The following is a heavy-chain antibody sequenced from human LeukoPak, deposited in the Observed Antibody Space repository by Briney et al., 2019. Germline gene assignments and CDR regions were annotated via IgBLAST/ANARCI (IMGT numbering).Heavy chain of an antibody. CDR1: GFTFDDYA. CDR3: AKGVSYDYDSSGAFFDY. V-gene: IGHV3-9*01. J-gene: IGHJ4*02. Sequence: GGSLRLSCAASGFTFDDYAMHWVRHAPGKGLEWVSGISWNSGSIGYADSVKGRFTTSRDNAKNSLYLQMNSLRAEDTALYYCAKGVSYDYDSSGAFFDYWGQGTLVTVSS. CDR2: ISWNSGSI. D-gene: IGHD3-22*01.